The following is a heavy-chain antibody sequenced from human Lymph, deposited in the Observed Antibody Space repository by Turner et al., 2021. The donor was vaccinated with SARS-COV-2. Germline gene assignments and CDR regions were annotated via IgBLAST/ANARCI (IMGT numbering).Heavy chain of an antibody. CDR2: ISISSSTI. D-gene: IGHD2-15*01. CDR1: GFTFSSYS. J-gene: IGHJ6*02. CDR3: ARDRGGYGAYYYGMDV. Sequence: EVQLVESGGGLVLPGGSLRLACPPDGFTFSSYSMNWVRQAPGKGLGWVSDISISSSTIYDADSVKGRFTISRDNAKNSLYLQMNSLRDEDTAVYYCARDRGGYGAYYYGMDVWGQGTTVTVSS. V-gene: IGHV3-48*02.